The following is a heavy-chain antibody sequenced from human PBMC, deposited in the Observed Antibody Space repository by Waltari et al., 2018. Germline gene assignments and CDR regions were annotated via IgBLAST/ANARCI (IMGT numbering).Heavy chain of an antibody. V-gene: IGHV4-34*01. J-gene: IGHJ4*02. CDR3: ARRAFYGDYAAY. CDR1: GGSFSGYY. D-gene: IGHD4-17*01. Sequence: QVQLQQWGAGLLKPSETLSLTCAVYGGSFSGYYWSWIRQPPGKGLEWIGEINHSGSTNYNPSLKSRVTISVDTSKNQFSLKLSSVTAADTAVYYCARRAFYGDYAAYWGQGTLVTVSS. CDR2: INHSGST.